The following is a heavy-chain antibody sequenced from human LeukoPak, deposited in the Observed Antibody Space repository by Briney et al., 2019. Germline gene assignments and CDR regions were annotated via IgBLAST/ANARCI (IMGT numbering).Heavy chain of an antibody. V-gene: IGHV3-7*01. Sequence: GGSLRLSCAAYRFTFSSYAMSWVRQAPGKGLEWLANIKQDGSEKYYVDSVKGRFTISRDNAKNSLFLQMNSLRAEDTAVYYCARINSGRHLGDAFDIWGQGTTVTVSS. D-gene: IGHD1-26*01. J-gene: IGHJ3*02. CDR1: RFTFSSYA. CDR2: IKQDGSEK. CDR3: ARINSGRHLGDAFDI.